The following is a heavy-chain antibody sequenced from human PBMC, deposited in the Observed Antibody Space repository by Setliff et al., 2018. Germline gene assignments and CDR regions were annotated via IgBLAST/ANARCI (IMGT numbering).Heavy chain of an antibody. D-gene: IGHD6-13*01. CDR2: INTGGGSA. CDR1: GYSFSAHY. V-gene: IGHV1-46*01. CDR3: ARGGMAAAGRKGVFEH. J-gene: IGHJ4*02. Sequence: ASVKVSCKASGYSFSAHYMHWVRQAPGQGPEWMGIINTGGGSASYAEKFEGRVTMTSDTSARKVYMEVSILRSDDTAMYYCARGGMAAAGRKGVFEHWGQGTLVTVSS.